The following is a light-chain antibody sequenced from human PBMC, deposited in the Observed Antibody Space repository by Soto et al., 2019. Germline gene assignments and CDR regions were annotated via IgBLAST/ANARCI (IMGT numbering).Light chain of an antibody. CDR3: SSYTDSSNYV. V-gene: IGLV2-14*01. CDR1: SNDVGAYDY. CDR2: QVT. J-gene: IGLJ1*01. Sequence: QSALTQPASVSGSPGQSITISCTGTSNDVGAYDYVSWYQQHPGKAPKLMIYQVTNRPSGVSNRFSGSRSGNTASLTISGLQAEDEADYYCSSYTDSSNYVFGTGTKLTVL.